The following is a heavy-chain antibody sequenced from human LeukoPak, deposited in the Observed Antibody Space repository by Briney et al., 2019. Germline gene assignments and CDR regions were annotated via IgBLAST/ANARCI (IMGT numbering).Heavy chain of an antibody. V-gene: IGHV3-48*01. CDR3: ARDEITDYMDV. CDR2: ISSSIRTT. J-gene: IGHJ6*03. D-gene: IGHD5-24*01. Sequence: GGSLRLSCAASGFTFSSYSMIWVRQAPGKGLEWVSSISSSIRTTYYADSVKGRFTISRDNAKNSLYLQMNSLRTEDTAVYYCARDEITDYMDVWGKGTTVTVSS. CDR1: GFTFSSYS.